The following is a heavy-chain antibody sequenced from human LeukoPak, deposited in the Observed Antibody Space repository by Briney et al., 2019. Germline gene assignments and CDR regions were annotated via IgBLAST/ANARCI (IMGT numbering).Heavy chain of an antibody. CDR2: ISSSGSTI. J-gene: IGHJ4*02. V-gene: IGHV3-11*04. CDR3: ARIRLSSWTDFDY. D-gene: IGHD6-13*01. CDR1: GFTFSDYY. Sequence: GGSLRLSCAASGFTFSDYYMSWIRQAPGKGLEWVSYISSSGSTIYYADSVKGRFTISRDNAKNSLYLQMNSLRAEDTAVYYCARIRLSSWTDFDYWGQGTLVTVSS.